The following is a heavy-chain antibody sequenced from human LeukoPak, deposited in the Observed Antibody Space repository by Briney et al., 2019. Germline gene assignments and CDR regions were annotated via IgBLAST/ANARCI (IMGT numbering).Heavy chain of an antibody. CDR3: LRGLLTDNTSYYAY. Sequence: PGGSLRLSCAASGFTFSSYAMHWVRQAPGKGLEWVAFISYDGTNKYYADSVKGRFTISRDNSKNTLYLQMNSLRPEDTAMYYCLRGLLTDNTSYYAYWGQGTLVTVSS. J-gene: IGHJ4*02. CDR2: ISYDGTNK. V-gene: IGHV3-30*04. D-gene: IGHD3-22*01. CDR1: GFTFSSYA.